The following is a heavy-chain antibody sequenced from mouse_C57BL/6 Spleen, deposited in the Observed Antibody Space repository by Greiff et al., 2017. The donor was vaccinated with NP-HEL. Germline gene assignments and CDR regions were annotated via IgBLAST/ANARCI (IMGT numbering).Heavy chain of an antibody. CDR1: GYSITSGYY. D-gene: IGHD2-5*01. J-gene: IGHJ1*03. CDR2: ISYDGSN. V-gene: IGHV3-6*01. Sequence: VQLQQSGPGLVQPSQSLSLTCSVTGYSITSGYYWNWIRQFPGNKLEWLGYISYDGSNNYNPPLKNRISITRDTSKDQFFLKLNTVTTEDTATDNCANGYSNYDGYFDVWGTGTTVTVSS. CDR3: ANGYSNYDGYFDV.